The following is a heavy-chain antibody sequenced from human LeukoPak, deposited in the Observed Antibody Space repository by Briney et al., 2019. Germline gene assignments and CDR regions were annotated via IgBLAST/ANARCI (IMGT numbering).Heavy chain of an antibody. J-gene: IGHJ5*02. CDR3: ARPSSGWHNWFDP. D-gene: IGHD6-19*01. V-gene: IGHV1-69*13. CDR2: IIPIFGTA. CDR1: GYTFIAYY. Sequence: GASVKVSCKASGYTFIAYYIHWVRQAPGQGLEWMGGIIPIFGTANYAQKFQGRVTITADESTSTAYMELSSLRSEDTAVYYCARPSSGWHNWFDPWGQGTLVTVSS.